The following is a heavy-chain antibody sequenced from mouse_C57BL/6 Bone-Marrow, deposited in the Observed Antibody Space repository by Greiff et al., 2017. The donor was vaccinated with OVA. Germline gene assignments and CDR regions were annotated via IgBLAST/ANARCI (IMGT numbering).Heavy chain of an antibody. Sequence: EVQLVESGPGMVKPSQSLSLTCTVTGYSITSGYDWHWIRHFPGNKLEWMGYISYSGSTNYNPSLKSRISITHDTSKNHFFLKLNSVTTEDTATYYCAREDYGSSGAWFAYWGQGTLVTVSA. CDR1: GYSITSGYD. V-gene: IGHV3-1*01. J-gene: IGHJ3*01. CDR3: AREDYGSSGAWFAY. D-gene: IGHD1-1*01. CDR2: ISYSGST.